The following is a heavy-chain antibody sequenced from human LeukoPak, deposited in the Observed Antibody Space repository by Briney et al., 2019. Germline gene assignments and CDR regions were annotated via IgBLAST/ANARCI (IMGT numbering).Heavy chain of an antibody. J-gene: IGHJ4*02. D-gene: IGHD4-17*01. CDR3: ARDPRDGAYFLDY. CDR1: GFTFTNNH. Sequence: PGTSLRLSCAASGFTFTNNHIHGPGQAPGQGLEWVGVVWDDGSTEQSGDAVKGPFSISRDKSKNTVYLQMDSLRVEETAVYYCARDPRDGAYFLDYWGQGTLVTVSS. V-gene: IGHV3-33*01. CDR2: VWDDGSTE.